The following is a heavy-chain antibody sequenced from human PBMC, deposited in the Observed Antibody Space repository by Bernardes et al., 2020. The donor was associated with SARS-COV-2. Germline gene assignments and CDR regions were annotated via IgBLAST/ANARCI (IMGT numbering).Heavy chain of an antibody. Sequence: GGSLRLSCADSGFTFSTYWMIWVRQAPGKGLEWLASIKPDGSEKYYVDSVKGRFTISRDNAKKSLYLQMNSLRAEDTAVYYCARARGSDNDWGQGTLVTVSS. J-gene: IGHJ4*02. D-gene: IGHD1-20*01. V-gene: IGHV3-7*03. CDR2: IKPDGSEK. CDR1: GFTFSTYW. CDR3: ARARGSDND.